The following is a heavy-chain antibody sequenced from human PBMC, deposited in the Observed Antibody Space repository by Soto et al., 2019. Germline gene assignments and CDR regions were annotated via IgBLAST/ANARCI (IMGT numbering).Heavy chain of an antibody. CDR3: ARDAYCGGDCYSGYFDY. V-gene: IGHV4-39*02. Sequence: SETLSLTCTVSGGSISSSSYYWGWIRQPPGKGLEWIGSIYYSGSTYYNPSLKSRVTISVDTSKNQFSLKLSSVTAADTAVYYCARDAYCGGDCYSGYFDYWGQGTLVTVSS. J-gene: IGHJ4*02. D-gene: IGHD2-21*02. CDR1: GGSISSSSYY. CDR2: IYYSGST.